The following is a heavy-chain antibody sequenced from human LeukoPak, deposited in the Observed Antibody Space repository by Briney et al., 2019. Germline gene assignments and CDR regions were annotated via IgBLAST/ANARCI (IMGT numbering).Heavy chain of an antibody. Sequence: GGSLRLSCAASGLRFDNAWMSWVRQAPGKELVWVARIRGDGRATTYADSVKGRFTISRDNAMNTVFLQMKSLRADGTGTYYCARFYFPEEHDRAWYEAHWGQGVLVTVS. J-gene: IGHJ4*02. D-gene: IGHD6-19*01. CDR3: ARFYFPEEHDRAWYEAH. CDR2: IRGDGRAT. V-gene: IGHV3-74*03. CDR1: GLRFDNAW.